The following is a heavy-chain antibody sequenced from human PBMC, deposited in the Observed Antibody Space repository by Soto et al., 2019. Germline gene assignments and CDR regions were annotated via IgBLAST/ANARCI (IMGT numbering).Heavy chain of an antibody. D-gene: IGHD3-16*01. J-gene: IGHJ4*02. Sequence: SETLSLTCTVSGGSISSGGYYWSWIRQHPGKGLEWIGCIYYSGSTYYNPSLKSRVTISVDTSKNQFSLKLSSVTAADTAVYYCARGGFLGLLVDYWGQGTLVTVSS. CDR2: IYYSGST. CDR3: ARGGFLGLLVDY. V-gene: IGHV4-39*01. CDR1: GGSISSGGYY.